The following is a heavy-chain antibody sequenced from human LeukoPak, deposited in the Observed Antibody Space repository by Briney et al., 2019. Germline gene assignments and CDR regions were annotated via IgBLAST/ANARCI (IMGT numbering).Heavy chain of an antibody. V-gene: IGHV1-2*02. CDR3: ARHRRALMVRGVNWFDP. J-gene: IGHJ5*02. CDR2: INPNSGGT. Sequence: ASVKVSCKASGYTFTGYYMHWVRQAPGQGLEWMGWINPNSGGTNYAQKFQGRVTMTRDTSISTAYMELSRLRSDDTAVYYCARHRRALMVRGVNWFDPWGQGTLVTVSS. D-gene: IGHD3-10*01. CDR1: GYTFTGYY.